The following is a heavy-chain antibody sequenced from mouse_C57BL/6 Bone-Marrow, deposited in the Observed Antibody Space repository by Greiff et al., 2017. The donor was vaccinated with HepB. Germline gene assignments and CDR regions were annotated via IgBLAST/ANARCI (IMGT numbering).Heavy chain of an antibody. CDR2: IWWDDDK. V-gene: IGHV8-8*01. Sequence: QVTLKVSGPGILQPSQTLSLTCSFSGFSLSTFGMGVGWIRQPSGRGLEWLAHIWWDDDKYYNPALKSRLTISKDTSKNQVFLKIANVDTADTATYNCAQMASYSMLYYYAMDYWGQGTSVTVSS. CDR3: AQMASYSMLYYYAMDY. D-gene: IGHD2-5*01. J-gene: IGHJ4*01. CDR1: GFSLSTFGMG.